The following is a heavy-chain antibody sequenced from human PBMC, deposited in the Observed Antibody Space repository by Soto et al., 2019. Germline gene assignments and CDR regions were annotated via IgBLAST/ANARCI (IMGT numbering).Heavy chain of an antibody. CDR3: VREEEVLRGVVCLAY. CDR1: GYTFTSYG. J-gene: IGHJ4*02. V-gene: IGHV1-18*01. Sequence: ASVKVSCKASGYTFTSYGLSWVRQAPGQGLEWMGWISAYNGNTKYAQKVQDRVTMTTDTPTNTAYMELRSLRSDDTAVYYCVREEEVLRGVVCLAYWGQGTLVTVSS. CDR2: ISAYNGNT. D-gene: IGHD3-10*01.